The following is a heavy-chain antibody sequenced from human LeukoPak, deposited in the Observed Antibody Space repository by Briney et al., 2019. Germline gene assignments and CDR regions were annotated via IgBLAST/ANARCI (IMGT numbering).Heavy chain of an antibody. Sequence: ASETLSLTCAVSGYSISSGYYWGWIRQPPGKGLEWIGSIYHSGSTYYNPSLKSRVTISVDTSKNQFSLKLSSVTAADTAVYYCAGLWAGDHGYFDYWGQGTLVTVSS. J-gene: IGHJ4*02. CDR2: IYHSGST. CDR1: GYSISSGYY. V-gene: IGHV4-38-2*01. CDR3: AGLWAGDHGYFDY. D-gene: IGHD7-27*01.